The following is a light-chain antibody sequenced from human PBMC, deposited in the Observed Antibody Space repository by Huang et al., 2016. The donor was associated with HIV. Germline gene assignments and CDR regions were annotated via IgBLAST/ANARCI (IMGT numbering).Light chain of an antibody. CDR1: QNLLYNSNNKNY. J-gene: IGKJ1*01. V-gene: IGKV4-1*01. CDR2: WAT. CDR3: QQYYSSLWT. Sequence: DIVMTQSPDSLTVSLGERATIHCKSSQNLLYNSNNKNYLNLYQQKPGQPPKLLIYWATARESGVPDRFSGSGSGTNFTLNINNQQAEDVAVYYCQQYYSSLWTFGQGTKVEIK.